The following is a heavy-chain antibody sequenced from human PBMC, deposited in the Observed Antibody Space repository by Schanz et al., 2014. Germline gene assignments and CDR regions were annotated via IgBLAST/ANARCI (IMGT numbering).Heavy chain of an antibody. D-gene: IGHD2-2*01. Sequence: VQLVESGGGLVKPGGFLRLSCAASGFTFSGNAMHWVRQAPGKGLEWVAVVSDDGNKKYYADSVKGRFTISRDNSKNTVYLQMNSLRPGDTAVYYCARESSNDIVLVPGAVFDHWGQGILVTVSS. CDR1: GFTFSGNA. CDR2: VSDDGNKK. V-gene: IGHV3-30*03. CDR3: ARESSNDIVLVPGAVFDH. J-gene: IGHJ4*02.